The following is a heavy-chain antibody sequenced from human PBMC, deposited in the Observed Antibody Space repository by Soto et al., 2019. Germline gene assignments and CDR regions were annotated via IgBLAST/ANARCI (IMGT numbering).Heavy chain of an antibody. J-gene: IGHJ4*02. Sequence: PGESLKISCKGSGYSFTSHWVGWVRQMPGKGLEWMGIIYPGDSDTRYSPSFQGQVTISVDKSISAAYLQWSSLKASDTAIYYCARLSGQQLAGDYLGQGTLVTVSS. CDR2: IYPGDSDT. CDR3: ARLSGQQLAGDY. V-gene: IGHV5-51*01. CDR1: GYSFTSHW. D-gene: IGHD6-13*01.